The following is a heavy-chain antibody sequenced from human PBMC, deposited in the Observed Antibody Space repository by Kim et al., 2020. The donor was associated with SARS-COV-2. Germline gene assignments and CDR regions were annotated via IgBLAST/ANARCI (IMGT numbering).Heavy chain of an antibody. CDR1: GFTFSNAW. Sequence: GGSLRLSCAASGFTFSNAWMSWVRQAPGKGLEWVGRIKSKTDGGTTDYAAPVKGRFTFSRDDSKNTLYLQMNSLKTEDTAVYYCTTAGPSVLLWFGELSTPFDYWGQGTLVTVSS. D-gene: IGHD3-10*01. CDR3: TTAGPSVLLWFGELSTPFDY. CDR2: IKSKTDGGTT. J-gene: IGHJ4*02. V-gene: IGHV3-15*01.